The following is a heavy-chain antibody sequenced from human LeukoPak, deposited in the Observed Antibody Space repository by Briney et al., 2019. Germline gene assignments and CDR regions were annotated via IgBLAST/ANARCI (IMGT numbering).Heavy chain of an antibody. CDR3: ARVNFGARIAAAGGYFDY. J-gene: IGHJ4*02. CDR2: IIPIFGTA. CDR1: GGTFSSYA. V-gene: IGHV1-69*05. D-gene: IGHD6-13*01. Sequence: SVKVSCKASGGTFSSYAISWVRQAPGQGLEWMGGIIPIFGTANYAQKLQGRVTITTDESTSTAYMELSSLRSEDTAVYYCARVNFGARIAAAGGYFDYWGQGTLVTVSS.